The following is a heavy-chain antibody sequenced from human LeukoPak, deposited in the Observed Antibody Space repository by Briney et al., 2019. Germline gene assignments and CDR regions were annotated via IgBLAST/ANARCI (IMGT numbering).Heavy chain of an antibody. Sequence: SSETLSLTCTVSGGSISSSSYYWGWIRQPPGKGLEWIGSIYYSGSTYYNPSLKSRVTISVDTSKNQFSLKLSSVTAADTAVYYCAGGGLLSYYFDYWGQGTLVTVSS. J-gene: IGHJ4*02. CDR2: IYYSGST. D-gene: IGHD3-16*01. V-gene: IGHV4-39*07. CDR3: AGGGLLSYYFDY. CDR1: GGSISSSSYY.